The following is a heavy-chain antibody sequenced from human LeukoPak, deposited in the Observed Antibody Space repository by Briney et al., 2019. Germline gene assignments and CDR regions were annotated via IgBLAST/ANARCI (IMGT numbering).Heavy chain of an antibody. V-gene: IGHV4-39*01. CDR2: IYYSGST. CDR1: GGSISSSSYY. J-gene: IGHJ6*02. CDR3: ARGPRAGYYYYGMDV. Sequence: SETLSLTCTVSGGSISSSSYYWGWIRQPPGKGLEWIGSIYYSGSTYYNPSLKSRVTISVDTSKNQFSLKLSSVTAADTAVYYCARGPRAGYYYYGMDVWGQGTTVTVSS.